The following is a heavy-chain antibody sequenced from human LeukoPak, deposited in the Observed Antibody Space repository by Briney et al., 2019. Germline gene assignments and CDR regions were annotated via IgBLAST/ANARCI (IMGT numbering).Heavy chain of an antibody. CDR1: GGSISSGGYY. J-gene: IGHJ4*02. CDR3: ARGVLLWFGELLPLDY. CDR2: IYYSGST. V-gene: IGHV4-31*03. Sequence: PSQTLSLTCTVSGGSISSGGYYWSWIPQHPGKGLEWIGYIYYSGSTYYNPSLKSRVTISVDTSKNQFSLKLSSVTAADTAVYYCARGVLLWFGELLPLDYWGQGTLVTLSS. D-gene: IGHD3-10*01.